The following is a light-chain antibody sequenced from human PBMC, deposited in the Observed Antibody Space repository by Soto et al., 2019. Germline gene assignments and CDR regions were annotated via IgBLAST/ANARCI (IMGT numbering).Light chain of an antibody. J-gene: IGKJ1*01. Sequence: DTHMTESTSALSKFVGATVIKTFLASQTISSWLAWYQQKPGKAPKLLIYKASTLKSGVPSRFSGSGSGTEFTLTLSSLQPDDFATYYCQHYNSYSEAFGEGTKVDIK. CDR1: QTISSW. V-gene: IGKV1-5*03. CDR2: KAS. CDR3: QHYNSYSEA.